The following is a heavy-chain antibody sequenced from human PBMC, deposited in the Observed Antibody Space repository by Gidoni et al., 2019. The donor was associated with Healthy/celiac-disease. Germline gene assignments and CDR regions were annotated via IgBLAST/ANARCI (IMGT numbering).Heavy chain of an antibody. D-gene: IGHD6-19*01. CDR3: ARRQWLVQGVAFDI. CDR1: GGSISSYY. Sequence: QVQLQESGPGLVKPSETLSPTCTVSGGSISSYYWSWIRQPPGKGLEWIGYIYYSGSTNYNPSLKSRVTISVDTSKNQFSLKLSSVTAADTAVYYCARRQWLVQGVAFDIWGQGTMVTVSS. V-gene: IGHV4-59*01. J-gene: IGHJ3*02. CDR2: IYYSGST.